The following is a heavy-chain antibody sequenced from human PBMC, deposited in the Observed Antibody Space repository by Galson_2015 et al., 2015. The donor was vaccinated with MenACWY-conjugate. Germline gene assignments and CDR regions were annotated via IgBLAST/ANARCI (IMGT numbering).Heavy chain of an antibody. CDR2: TIPMYGTA. D-gene: IGHD3-10*01. V-gene: IGHV1-69*13. Sequence: SVKVSCKASGASVNSHAVSWVRQAPGQGLEWMGGTIPMYGTANYAQRFQGRVTIIADGSTNTAYMELSSLRPEDTAVYYCASFSKFYFGTTVGYYFEYWGQGTLVTVAS. J-gene: IGHJ4*02. CDR1: GASVNSHA. CDR3: ASFSKFYFGTTVGYYFEY.